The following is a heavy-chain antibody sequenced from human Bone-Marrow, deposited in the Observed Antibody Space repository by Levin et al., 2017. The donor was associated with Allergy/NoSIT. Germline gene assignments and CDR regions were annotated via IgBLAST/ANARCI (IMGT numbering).Heavy chain of an antibody. Sequence: SCAASGFTFEDCVMHWVRQVPGKGLEWVSSITWNSNSIDYGDSVKGRFTISRDNAKNFLYLHMNSLRVEDTAVYYCAKGSSSLYSYFDSWGQGTLVTVSS. CDR3: AKGSSSLYSYFDS. D-gene: IGHD6-13*01. V-gene: IGHV3-9*01. CDR2: ITWNSNSI. J-gene: IGHJ4*02. CDR1: GFTFEDCV.